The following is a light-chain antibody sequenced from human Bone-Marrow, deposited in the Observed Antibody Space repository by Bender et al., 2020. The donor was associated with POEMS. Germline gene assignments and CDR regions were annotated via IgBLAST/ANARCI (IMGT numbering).Light chain of an antibody. V-gene: IGLV2-23*01. CDR3: SSWDDSLSGWV. CDR2: EGN. Sequence: QSALTQPASMSGSPGQSITISCTGTSSDVGKYNLVSWYQHHPGQAPKVIIYEGNKRPSGVSERFSGSKSGTSASLAISDIQSEDEGDYYCSSWDDSLSGWVFGGGNKLTVL. CDR1: SSDVGKYNL. J-gene: IGLJ3*02.